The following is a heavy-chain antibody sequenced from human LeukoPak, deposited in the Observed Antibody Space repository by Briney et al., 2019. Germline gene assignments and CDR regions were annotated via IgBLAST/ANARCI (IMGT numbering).Heavy chain of an antibody. J-gene: IGHJ4*02. Sequence: PSETLSLTCTVSGGSISSYYWTWIRQPAGEGLEWFGRIFTSGSTNYNPSLKSRATMSVDTSKHEFSLRLTSVTAADTAVYYCARESGVNAGSYGYWGQGTLVTVSS. CDR2: IFTSGST. D-gene: IGHD1-26*01. CDR1: GGSISSYY. CDR3: ARESGVNAGSYGY. V-gene: IGHV4-4*07.